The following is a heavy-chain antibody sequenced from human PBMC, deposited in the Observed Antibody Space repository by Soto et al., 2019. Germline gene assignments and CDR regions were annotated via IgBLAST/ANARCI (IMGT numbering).Heavy chain of an antibody. CDR2: IRFDGSNT. CDR1: AVTFTGFG. J-gene: IGHJ4*02. V-gene: IGHV3-33*01. Sequence: PGGSLRLSCAAPAVTFTGFGMHWVRQAPGKGLEWVAVIRFDGSNTYYADSVKGRFTISRDNPKNMLYLQMNSLRAEDTAIYYCARDGVGTTTYFGYFDYWGLGTLVTVSS. D-gene: IGHD1-26*01. CDR3: ARDGVGTTTYFGYFDY.